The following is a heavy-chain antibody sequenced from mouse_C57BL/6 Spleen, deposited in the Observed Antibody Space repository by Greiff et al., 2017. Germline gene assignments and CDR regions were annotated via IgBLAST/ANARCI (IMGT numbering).Heavy chain of an antibody. V-gene: IGHV1-50*01. J-gene: IGHJ2*01. D-gene: IGHD1-1*01. CDR3: AITTVVAAFND. Sequence: QVQLQQPGAELVKPGASVKLSCKASGYTFTSYWMQWVKQRPGQGLEWIGEIDPSDSYTNYNQKFKGKATLTEDTSSTTAYMQLSSLTSEDAAVYYCAITTVVAAFNDWGQGTTLTVSS. CDR1: GYTFTSYW. CDR2: IDPSDSYT.